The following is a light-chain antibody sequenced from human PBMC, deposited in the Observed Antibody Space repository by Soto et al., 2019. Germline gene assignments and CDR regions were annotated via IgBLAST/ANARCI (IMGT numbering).Light chain of an antibody. V-gene: IGKV1-39*01. CDR3: QESSASQLT. CDR2: VAS. Sequence: IQLTQSPSSLSASVGDRVTITCRASQDVRTILNWYQQRPGKAPKLLINVASVLQVGVPSRFSGSGSGTNFTLTINSLQPEDFATYYCQESSASQLTFGGGTKVEVK. CDR1: QDVRTI. J-gene: IGKJ4*01.